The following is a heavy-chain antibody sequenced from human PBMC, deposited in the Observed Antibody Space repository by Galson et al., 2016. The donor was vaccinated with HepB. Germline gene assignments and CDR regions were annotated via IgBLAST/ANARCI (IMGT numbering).Heavy chain of an antibody. J-gene: IGHJ4*02. CDR2: IIPAFGTA. Sequence: SVKVSCKASGGTFNNYAISWVRQAPGQGLEWMGEIIPAFGTANNAQQFQGRVTFTADESTTTAYMELSSLRSDDTAVYYCARGGLGYCYTPTCYRLAYWGQGSLVTVSS. D-gene: IGHD2-2*01. CDR1: GGTFNNYA. CDR3: ARGGLGYCYTPTCYRLAY. V-gene: IGHV1-69*13.